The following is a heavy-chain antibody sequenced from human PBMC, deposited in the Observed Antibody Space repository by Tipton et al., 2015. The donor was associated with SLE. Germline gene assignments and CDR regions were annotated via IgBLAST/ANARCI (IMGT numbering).Heavy chain of an antibody. Sequence: GSLRLSCAGSGFSFSSHAMGWVRQAPGKGLEWVSYISSSGSTIYYADSVKGRFTIPRDNAKNSLYLQMNSLRAEDTAVYYCARETYSSSSGDYFVYWGQGTLVTVS. CDR2: ISSSGSTI. CDR1: GFSFSSHA. D-gene: IGHD6-6*01. V-gene: IGHV3-48*03. CDR3: ARETYSSSSGDYFVY. J-gene: IGHJ4*02.